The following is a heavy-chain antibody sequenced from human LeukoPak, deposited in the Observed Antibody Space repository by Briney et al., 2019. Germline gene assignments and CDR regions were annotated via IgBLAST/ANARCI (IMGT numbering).Heavy chain of an antibody. D-gene: IGHD1-1*01. CDR3: ARDPYNGAYSEGYYYYYMDV. CDR1: GFTVSSNY. Sequence: PGGSLRLSCAASGFTVSSNYMSWVRQAPGKGLEWVSVIYSGGSTYYADSVKGRFTISRDNSKYTLYLQMNSLRVEDTAIYYCARDPYNGAYSEGYYYYYMDVWGKGTTVTVSS. CDR2: IYSGGST. V-gene: IGHV3-66*01. J-gene: IGHJ6*03.